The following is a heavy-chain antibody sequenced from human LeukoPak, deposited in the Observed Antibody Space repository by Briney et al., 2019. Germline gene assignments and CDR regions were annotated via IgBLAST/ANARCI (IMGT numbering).Heavy chain of an antibody. CDR1: GFDFSAFG. V-gene: IGHV3-30*18. J-gene: IGHJ4*02. CDR3: AKDNGSPSLVVVLVATAPDY. D-gene: IGHD2-15*01. CDR2: VSYDGSQK. Sequence: GGSLRLSCAASGFDFSAFGMNWVRQAPGKGLEWVAVVSYDGSQKYYADSVKGRFTISRDNSKNTVYLQMNSLSAEDTAVYYCAKDNGSPSLVVVLVATAPDYWGQGTLVTVSS.